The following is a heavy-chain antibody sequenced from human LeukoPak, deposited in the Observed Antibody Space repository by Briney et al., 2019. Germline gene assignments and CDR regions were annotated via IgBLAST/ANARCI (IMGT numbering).Heavy chain of an antibody. V-gene: IGHV3-49*04. D-gene: IGHD2-2*01. CDR1: GLTVSNNH. Sequence: GGSLRLSCAASGLTVSNNHMTWVRQAPGKGLEWVGFIRSKAYDGTTEYAASVKGRFTISKDDSKSIAYLQMNSLKTEDTAVYYCTRARAPDIVVVPAASDDAFDIWGQGTMVTVSS. J-gene: IGHJ3*02. CDR3: TRARAPDIVVVPAASDDAFDI. CDR2: IRSKAYDGTT.